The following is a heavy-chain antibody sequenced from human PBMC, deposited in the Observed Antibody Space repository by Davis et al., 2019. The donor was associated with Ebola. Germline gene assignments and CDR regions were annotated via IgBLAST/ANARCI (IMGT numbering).Heavy chain of an antibody. CDR1: GGSVSSGSYY. V-gene: IGHV4-61*01. D-gene: IGHD3-10*01. CDR3: ARGKGGVF. J-gene: IGHJ4*02. Sequence: SETLSLTCTVSGGSVSSGSYYWSWIRQPPGKALEWIGYIYHSGSAYYNPSLKSRVTISVDTSKNQFSLKLSSVTAADTAVYYCARGKGGVFWGQGTLVTVSS. CDR2: IYHSGSA.